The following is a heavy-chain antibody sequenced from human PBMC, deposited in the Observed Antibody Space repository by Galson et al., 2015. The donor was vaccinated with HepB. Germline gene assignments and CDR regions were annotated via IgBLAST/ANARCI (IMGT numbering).Heavy chain of an antibody. D-gene: IGHD6-13*01. Sequence: SCKASGYTFTSYAMHWVRQAPGQRLEWMGWINAGNGNTKYSQKFQGRVTITRDTSASTAYMELSSLRSEDTAVYYCARPQGIAAAGLFDYWGQGTLVTVSS. J-gene: IGHJ4*02. CDR3: ARPQGIAAAGLFDY. V-gene: IGHV1-3*01. CDR2: INAGNGNT. CDR1: GYTFTSYA.